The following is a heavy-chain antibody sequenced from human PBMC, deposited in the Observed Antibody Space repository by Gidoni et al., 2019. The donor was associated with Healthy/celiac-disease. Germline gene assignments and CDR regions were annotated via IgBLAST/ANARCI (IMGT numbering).Heavy chain of an antibody. CDR2: INHSGST. CDR1: GGSFSGYS. CDR3: ARQRSGYSYGWSLDY. J-gene: IGHJ4*02. V-gene: IGHV4-34*01. Sequence: QVQLQQWGAGLLKPSETLSLTCAVYGGSFSGYSWSWIRQPPGKGLEWIGEINHSGSTNYNPSLKSRVTISVDTSKNQLSLKLSSVTAEDTAVYYCARQRSGYSYGWSLDYWGQGTLVTVSS. D-gene: IGHD5-18*01.